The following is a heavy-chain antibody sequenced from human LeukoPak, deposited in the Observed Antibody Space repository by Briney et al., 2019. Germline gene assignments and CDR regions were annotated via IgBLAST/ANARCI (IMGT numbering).Heavy chain of an antibody. CDR1: GFTFTTRSA. D-gene: IGHD6-13*01. V-gene: IGHV1-58*01. CDR2: IVVGSDNT. CDR3: AAPYSSTWFGY. Sequence: GASVKVSCKASGFTFTTRSAVQWVRQARGQRLEWIGWIVVGSDNTNYAQKFQERVTITRDMSTSTAYMELSSLRSEDTAVYYCAAPYSSTWFGYWGQGTLVTVSS. J-gene: IGHJ4*02.